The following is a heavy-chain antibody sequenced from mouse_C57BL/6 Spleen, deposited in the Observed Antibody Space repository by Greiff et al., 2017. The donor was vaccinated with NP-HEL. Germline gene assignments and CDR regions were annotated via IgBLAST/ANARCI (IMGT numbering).Heavy chain of an antibody. CDR3: TPFITTVVPYFDY. CDR2: IDPENGDT. Sequence: VQLQQSGAELVRPGASVKLSCTASGFTIKDDYMPWVKQRPEQGLEWIGWIDPENGDTEYASKFQGKATITADTSSNTAYLQLSSLTSEDTAVYYCTPFITTVVPYFDYWGQGTTLTVSS. D-gene: IGHD1-1*01. J-gene: IGHJ2*01. V-gene: IGHV14-4*01. CDR1: GFTIKDDY.